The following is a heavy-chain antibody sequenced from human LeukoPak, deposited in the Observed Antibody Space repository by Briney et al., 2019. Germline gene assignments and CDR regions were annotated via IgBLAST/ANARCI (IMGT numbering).Heavy chain of an antibody. CDR1: GGSISSYY. CDR3: ARRYYYYGMDV. J-gene: IGHJ6*02. V-gene: IGHV4-59*08. CDR2: IYYSGST. Sequence: PSETLSLTCTVSGGSISSYYLSWIRQPPGKGLEWIGYIYYSGSTNYNPSLKSRVTISVDTSKNQFSLKLSSVTAADTAVYYCARRYYYYGMDVWGQGTTVIVSS.